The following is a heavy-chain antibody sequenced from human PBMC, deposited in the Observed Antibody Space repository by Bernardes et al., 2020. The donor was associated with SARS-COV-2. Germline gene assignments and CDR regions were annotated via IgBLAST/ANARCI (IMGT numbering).Heavy chain of an antibody. CDR1: GFSLSTSGMC. J-gene: IGHJ5*02. D-gene: IGHD6-13*01. V-gene: IGHV2-70*01. CDR3: ALTLTARYSSSWYKVRNDVDWFDP. CDR2: IDWDDDK. Sequence: SGPTLVKPTQTLTLTCTFSGFSLSTSGMCVSWIRQPPGKALEWLALIDWDDDKYYSTSLKTRLTISKDTSKNQVVLTMTNMDPVDTATYYCALTLTARYSSSWYKVRNDVDWFDPWGQGTLVTVSS.